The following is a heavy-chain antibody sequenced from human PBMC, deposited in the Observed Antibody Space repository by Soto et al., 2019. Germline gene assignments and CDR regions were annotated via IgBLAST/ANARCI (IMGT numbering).Heavy chain of an antibody. Sequence: SETLSLTCTVSGGSISGYYWSWIRQPPGKGLEWIGYMYNTGSTVYNPSFKSRVNISVDTSKNQFSLKLISVTAADTAVYYCARDLWGYCGTDCYPLDVWGQGTTVTVS. D-gene: IGHD2-21*02. J-gene: IGHJ6*02. CDR1: GGSISGYY. CDR3: ARDLWGYCGTDCYPLDV. CDR2: MYNTGST. V-gene: IGHV4-59*01.